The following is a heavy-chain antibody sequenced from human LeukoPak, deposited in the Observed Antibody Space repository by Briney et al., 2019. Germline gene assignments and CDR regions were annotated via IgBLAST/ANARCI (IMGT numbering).Heavy chain of an antibody. J-gene: IGHJ3*02. CDR3: AKSTNWGSISDGFDI. CDR1: GYSFIGYY. V-gene: IGHV1-2*02. Sequence: GASVKVSFKASGYSFIGYYIHWVRQAPGQGLEWMGWINPNSGGANYAQKFQGRVTMTRDTSISTVYMELTRLRSDDTAMYYCAKSTNWGSISDGFDIWGQGTMVTVAS. D-gene: IGHD7-27*01. CDR2: INPNSGGA.